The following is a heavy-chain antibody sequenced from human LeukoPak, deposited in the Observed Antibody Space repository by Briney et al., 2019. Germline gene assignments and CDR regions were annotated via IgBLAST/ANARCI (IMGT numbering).Heavy chain of an antibody. D-gene: IGHD3-3*01. CDR3: ARDGYYDTDSSRGGGFDI. J-gene: IGHJ3*02. Sequence: GGSLRLSCAASGFTFSRYAMHWVRQPPGRGLEWVAGISYDGSNHNYADSVRGRFTISRDNSKNILYVQMNSLRPEDTAVYYCARDGYYDTDSSRGGGFDIWGRGKMVTVSS. CDR2: ISYDGSNH. CDR1: GFTFSRYA. V-gene: IGHV3-30-3*01.